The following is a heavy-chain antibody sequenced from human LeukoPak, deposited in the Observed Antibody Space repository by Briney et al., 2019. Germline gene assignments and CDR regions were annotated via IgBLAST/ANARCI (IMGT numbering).Heavy chain of an antibody. CDR3: AIFDGHYYGSGSPQGDYYFDY. CDR2: ICSSGSTI. D-gene: IGHD3-10*01. J-gene: IGHJ4*02. CDR1: GFTFSDYY. V-gene: IGHV3-11*01. Sequence: PGGSLRLSCAPSGFTFSDYYMSWLRQAPGKGLEWVSYICSSGSTIYYADSVKGRFTISRDNAKNSLYLQMNSLRAEDTAVCCCAIFDGHYYGSGSPQGDYYFDYWGQGTLVTVSS.